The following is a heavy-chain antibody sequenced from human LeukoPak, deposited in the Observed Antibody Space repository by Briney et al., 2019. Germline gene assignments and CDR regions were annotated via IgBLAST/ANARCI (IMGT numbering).Heavy chain of an antibody. V-gene: IGHV1-2*02. Sequence: ASVKVSCKASGYTFTGYYMHWVRQAPGQGLEWMGWINPKRGGTNYSQQFQGRVTITRDTSISTAYMELNRLRSDDTAVYYCARVQVLRYFDWLGNYMDVWGKGTTVTVSS. J-gene: IGHJ6*03. CDR1: GYTFTGYY. CDR2: INPKRGGT. D-gene: IGHD3-9*01. CDR3: ARVQVLRYFDWLGNYMDV.